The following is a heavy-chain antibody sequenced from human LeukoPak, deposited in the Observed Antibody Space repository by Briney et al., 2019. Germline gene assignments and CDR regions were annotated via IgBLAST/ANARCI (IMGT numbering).Heavy chain of an antibody. CDR3: ARVLSYSSGWYDY. D-gene: IGHD6-19*01. CDR1: GYTFTGYY. V-gene: IGHV1-2*02. J-gene: IGHJ4*02. Sequence: ASVKISCKASGYTFTGYYMHWVRQAPGQGLERMGWINPNSGGTNYAQRFQGRVTMTRDTSISTAYMELSRLRSDDTAVYYCARVLSYSSGWYDYWGQGTLVTVSS. CDR2: INPNSGGT.